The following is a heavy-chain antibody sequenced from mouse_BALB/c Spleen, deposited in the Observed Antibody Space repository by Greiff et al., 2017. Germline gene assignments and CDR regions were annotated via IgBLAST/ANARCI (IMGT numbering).Heavy chain of an antibody. D-gene: IGHD2-14*01. V-gene: IGHV1-18*01. J-gene: IGHJ1*01. CDR3: AIYYRYDGSYWYFDV. CDR1: GYTFTDYN. Sequence: EVQLQQSGPELVKPGASVKIPCKASGYTFTDYNMDWVKQSHGKSLEWIGDINPNNGGTIYNQKFKGKATLTVDKSSSTAYMELRSLTSEDTAVYYCAIYYRYDGSYWYFDVWGAGTTVTVSS. CDR2: INPNNGGT.